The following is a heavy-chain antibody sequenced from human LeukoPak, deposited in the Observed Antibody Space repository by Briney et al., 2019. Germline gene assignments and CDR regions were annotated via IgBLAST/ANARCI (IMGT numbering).Heavy chain of an antibody. V-gene: IGHV3-23*01. CDR1: GFTFSSYA. CDR3: AKADYYDSSGYSY. J-gene: IGHJ4*02. Sequence: PGGSLRLSCAASGFTFSSYAMSWVRQAPGKGLEWVSAISGSGGSTYYADSVKGRFTISRDNSKNTLYLQMNSLRAEDTTVYYCAKADYYDSSGYSYWGQGTLVTVSS. D-gene: IGHD3-22*01. CDR2: ISGSGGST.